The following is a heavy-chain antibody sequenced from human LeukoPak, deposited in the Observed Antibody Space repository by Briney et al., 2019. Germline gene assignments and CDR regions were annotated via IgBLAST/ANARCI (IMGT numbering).Heavy chain of an antibody. CDR3: ARDLQGDGYNRAEFDY. D-gene: IGHD5-24*01. Sequence: SETLSLTCTVSGGSISSSSYYWGWIRQPPGKGLEWIGSIYHSGSTYYTPSLKSRVTISVDTSKNQFSLKLNSVTAADTAVYYCARDLQGDGYNRAEFDYWGQGTLVTVSS. V-gene: IGHV4-39*07. CDR1: GGSISSSSYY. J-gene: IGHJ4*02. CDR2: IYHSGST.